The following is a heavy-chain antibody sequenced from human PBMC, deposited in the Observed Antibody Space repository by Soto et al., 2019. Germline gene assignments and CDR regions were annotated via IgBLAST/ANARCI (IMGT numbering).Heavy chain of an antibody. Sequence: GSLRLSCAASGFTFSSYSMNWVRQAPGKGLEWVSSISSSSSYIYYADSVKGRFTISRDNAKNTLYLQMNSLRAEDTAVYYCAKDKLLAAAGTYYFDYWGQGTLVTVSS. V-gene: IGHV3-21*04. CDR1: GFTFSSYS. CDR2: ISSSSSYI. D-gene: IGHD6-13*01. J-gene: IGHJ4*02. CDR3: AKDKLLAAAGTYYFDY.